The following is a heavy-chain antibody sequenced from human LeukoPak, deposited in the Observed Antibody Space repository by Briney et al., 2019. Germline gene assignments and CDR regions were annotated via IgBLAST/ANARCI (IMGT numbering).Heavy chain of an antibody. CDR1: GFTFNIYA. CDR3: AKDPNGDFIGAFDF. J-gene: IGHJ3*01. D-gene: IGHD4-17*01. Sequence: GGSLRLSFAASGFTFNIYAMIWVRQAPEKGLEWVSAITGSGGGTYYADSVKGRFTISRDNSKNTLYLQMNGLRADDTAVYYCAKDPNGDFIGAFDFWGQGTMVTVSS. V-gene: IGHV3-23*01. CDR2: ITGSGGGT.